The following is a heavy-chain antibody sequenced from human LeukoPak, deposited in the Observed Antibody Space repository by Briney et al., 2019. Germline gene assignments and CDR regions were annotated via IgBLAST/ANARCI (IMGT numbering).Heavy chain of an antibody. V-gene: IGHV4-34*01. CDR1: GGSFSGYY. D-gene: IGHD5-12*01. J-gene: IGHJ4*02. Sequence: SETLSLTCAVYGGSFSGYYWSWIRQPPGKGLEWIGEINHSGSTNYNPSLKSRVTISVDTSKNQFSLKLSSVTVADTAVYYCARGRVGYSGYARLKYFDYWGQGTLVTVSS. CDR2: INHSGST. CDR3: ARGRVGYSGYARLKYFDY.